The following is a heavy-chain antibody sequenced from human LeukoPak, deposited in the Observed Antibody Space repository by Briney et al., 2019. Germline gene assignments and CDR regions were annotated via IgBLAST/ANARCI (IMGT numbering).Heavy chain of an antibody. V-gene: IGHV4-59*01. CDR3: ARGYCSGGSCYYFDY. Sequence: PSETLSLTCTVSGGSISNYYWNWIRQPPGKGLEWIGYIYYTGTTSYSPSLKTRVTMSVDTSKNQFSLKLTSVTAADTALYYCARGYCSGGSCYYFDYWGQGTLVTVSS. CDR2: IYYTGTT. J-gene: IGHJ4*02. CDR1: GGSISNYY. D-gene: IGHD2-15*01.